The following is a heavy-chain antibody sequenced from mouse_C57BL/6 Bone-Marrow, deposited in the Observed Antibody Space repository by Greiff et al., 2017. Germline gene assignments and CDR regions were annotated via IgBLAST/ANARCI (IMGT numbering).Heavy chain of an antibody. CDR3: ERGYDYDYAMGY. J-gene: IGHJ4*01. CDR1: GYSFTDYN. Sequence: VQLQQSGPELVKPGASVKISCQASGYSFTDYNMNWVKQSHGKSLEWIGVINPNYGTTSYNQKFKGKATLTVDQSSSTAYMQLNSLTSEDSAVYYCERGYDYDYAMGYWGQGNSVTVSA. CDR2: INPNYGTT. D-gene: IGHD2-4*01. V-gene: IGHV1-39*01.